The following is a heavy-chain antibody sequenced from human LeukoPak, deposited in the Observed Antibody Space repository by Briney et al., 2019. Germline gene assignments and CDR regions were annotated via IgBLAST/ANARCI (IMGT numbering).Heavy chain of an antibody. J-gene: IGHJ3*02. D-gene: IGHD2/OR15-2a*01. CDR3: ARLLTFTSPSDI. CDR1: RGTFSSYA. Sequence: SVKVSCRASRGTFSSYAIRWVRPAPGQGLEWMGGIIPIFGTANYAQKFQGRVTITADESTSTAYMELSSLRSEDTAVYYCARLLTFTSPSDIWGQGTMVTVSS. CDR2: IIPIFGTA. V-gene: IGHV1-69*13.